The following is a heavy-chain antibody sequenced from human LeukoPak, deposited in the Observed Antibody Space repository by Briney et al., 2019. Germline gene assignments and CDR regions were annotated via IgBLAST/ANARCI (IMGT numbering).Heavy chain of an antibody. CDR3: ARGSRELYYFDY. CDR2: IKQDGSEK. J-gene: IGHJ4*02. CDR1: GFTFSSYW. D-gene: IGHD1-7*01. Sequence: GGSLRLSCAASGFTFSSYWMNWVRQAPGKGLEWVANIKQDGSEKYYVDSVKGRFTISRDNAKNSLYLQMYSLRAEDTAVYYCARGSRELYYFDYWGQGTLVTVSS. V-gene: IGHV3-7*05.